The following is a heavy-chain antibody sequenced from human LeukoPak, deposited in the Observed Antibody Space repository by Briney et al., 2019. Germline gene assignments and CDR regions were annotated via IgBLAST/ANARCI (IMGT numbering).Heavy chain of an antibody. CDR3: AKTTMVRGVDVNWFDP. CDR1: GFTFSSYA. CDR2: ISGSGGST. V-gene: IGHV3-23*01. J-gene: IGHJ5*02. Sequence: PGGSLRLSCAASGFTFSSYAMSWVRQAPGKGLECVSAISGSGGSTYYADSVKGRFTISRDNSKNTLYLQMNSLRAEDTAVYYCAKTTMVRGVDVNWFDPWGQGTLVTVSS. D-gene: IGHD3-10*01.